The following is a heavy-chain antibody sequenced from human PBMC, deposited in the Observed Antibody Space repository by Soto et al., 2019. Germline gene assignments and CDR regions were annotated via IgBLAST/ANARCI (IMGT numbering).Heavy chain of an antibody. CDR1: GDSISSFY. CDR2: IYYSWST. CDR3: ARLRGNYVDY. J-gene: IGHJ4*02. D-gene: IGHD6-13*01. Sequence: QVQLQESGPGLVKPSETLSLTCTVSGDSISSFYWTWIRQPPGKTLEWIGYIYYSWSTNYNPSLNSRVTISVHTSNNQFSLKLNSVTAADTAVYYCARLRGNYVDYWGQGTLVTVSS. V-gene: IGHV4-59*13.